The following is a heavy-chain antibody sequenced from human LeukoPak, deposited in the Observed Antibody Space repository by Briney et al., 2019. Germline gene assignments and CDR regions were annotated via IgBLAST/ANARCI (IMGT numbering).Heavy chain of an antibody. J-gene: IGHJ6*04. CDR3: AELGITMIGGV. CDR2: ISSSSSYI. Sequence: GGSLRLSCAASGFTFSSYSMNWVRQAPGKGLEWVSSISSSSSYIYYADSVKGRFTIPRDDAKNSLYLQMNSLRAEDTAVYYCAELGITMIGGVWGKGTTVTISS. D-gene: IGHD3-10*02. CDR1: GFTFSSYS. V-gene: IGHV3-21*01.